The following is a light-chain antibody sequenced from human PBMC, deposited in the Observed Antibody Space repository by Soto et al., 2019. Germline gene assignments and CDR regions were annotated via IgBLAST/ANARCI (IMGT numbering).Light chain of an antibody. CDR1: SSDVGAYNS. V-gene: IGLV2-14*01. Sequence: QSALTQPASVSGSPGQSIAISCTGTSSDVGAYNSVSWYQQYPGKAPKLMIHDVSNRPSGVSNRFSGSKSGNTASLTISGLQAEDEADYCCSSYTSSSSYVFGSGPKVTVL. CDR2: DVS. CDR3: SSYTSSSSYV. J-gene: IGLJ1*01.